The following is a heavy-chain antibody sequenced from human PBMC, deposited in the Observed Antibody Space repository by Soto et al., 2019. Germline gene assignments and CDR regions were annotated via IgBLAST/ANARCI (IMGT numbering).Heavy chain of an antibody. CDR3: ARVGGVGAPPGADY. Sequence: SVKVSCKASGGIFSSYAISWLRQAPGQGLEWMGAVIPVLGQAYYAQALQDRVTITADESTRTAYMELSSLTSEDTAVYFCARVGGVGAPPGADYWGQGTLVTVSS. J-gene: IGHJ4*02. V-gene: IGHV1-69*13. D-gene: IGHD1-26*01. CDR2: VIPVLGQA. CDR1: GGIFSSYA.